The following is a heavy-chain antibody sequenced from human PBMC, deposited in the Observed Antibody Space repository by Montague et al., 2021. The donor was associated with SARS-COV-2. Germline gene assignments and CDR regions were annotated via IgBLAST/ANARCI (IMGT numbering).Heavy chain of an antibody. Sequence: SETLSLTCTVFGYSISSGYFWAWLRQPPGKGLEWNGSIYHAGYIHYNPSLKSRVSISIDTSRNQISLRVTDVAAADTAVYYCARAPCVGDCNSLAIWFDPWGQGTLVSVSS. J-gene: IGHJ5*02. CDR3: ARAPCVGDCNSLAIWFDP. D-gene: IGHD2-21*02. CDR2: IYHAGYI. V-gene: IGHV4-38-2*02. CDR1: GYSISSGYF.